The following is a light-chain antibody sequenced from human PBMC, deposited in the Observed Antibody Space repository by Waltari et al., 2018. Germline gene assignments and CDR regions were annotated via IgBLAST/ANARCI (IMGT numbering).Light chain of an antibody. CDR2: SNN. Sequence: QSVLTQPPSASGTPGQRVTISCSGSRSNLGRNTVNWYQQLPGTAPKLLIYSNNQRPSGVPDRFSGSKSGTSASLAISGLQSEDEADYYCAAWDDSLNGWVFGGGTKLTVL. J-gene: IGLJ3*02. CDR1: RSNLGRNT. CDR3: AAWDDSLNGWV. V-gene: IGLV1-44*01.